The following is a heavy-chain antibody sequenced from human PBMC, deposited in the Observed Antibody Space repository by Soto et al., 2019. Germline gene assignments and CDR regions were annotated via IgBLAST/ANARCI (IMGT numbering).Heavy chain of an antibody. V-gene: IGHV4-34*01. J-gene: IGHJ5*02. CDR2: INHSGST. CDR1: GGSFSGYY. Sequence: QVQLQQWGAGLLKPSETLSLTCAVYGGSFSGYYWSWIRQPPGKGLEWIGEINHSGSTNYNPSLKSRVTISVDTSKNQFSLKLGSVTAADTAVYYCARGGMVVAAVWFDPWGQGTLVTVSS. CDR3: ARGGMVVAAVWFDP. D-gene: IGHD2-15*01.